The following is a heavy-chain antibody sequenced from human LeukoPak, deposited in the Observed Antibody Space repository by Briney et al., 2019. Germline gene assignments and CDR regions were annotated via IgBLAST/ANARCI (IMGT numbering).Heavy chain of an antibody. CDR3: ARAGLYNWNYEGTAYFDY. Sequence: GGSLRLSCAASGFTFSNYAMSWVRQAPGKGLEWVSGIRGSGDTTYYAGSVKGRFTISRDSAKNSLYLQMNSLRAEDTALYYCARAGLYNWNYEGTAYFDYWGQGTLVTVSS. D-gene: IGHD1-7*01. J-gene: IGHJ4*02. V-gene: IGHV3-23*01. CDR2: IRGSGDTT. CDR1: GFTFSNYA.